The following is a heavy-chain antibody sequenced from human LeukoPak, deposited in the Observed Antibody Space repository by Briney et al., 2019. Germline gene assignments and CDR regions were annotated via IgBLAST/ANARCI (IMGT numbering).Heavy chain of an antibody. D-gene: IGHD4-17*01. V-gene: IGHV4-34*01. J-gene: IGHJ4*02. CDR3: AHGDQGDY. CDR1: GGSFSGYY. CDR2: INHSGST. Sequence: PSETLSLTCAVYGGSFSGYYWSWIRQPPGKGLEWIGEINHSGSTNYNPSLKSRVTISVDTSKNQFSLKLSSVTAADTAMYYCAHGDQGDYWGQGTLVTVSS.